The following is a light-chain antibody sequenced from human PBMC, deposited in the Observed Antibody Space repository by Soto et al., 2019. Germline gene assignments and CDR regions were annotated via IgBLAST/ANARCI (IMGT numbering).Light chain of an antibody. CDR2: LEVNGSY. Sequence: QPVLTQSSSASASLGSSVKLTCTLSSGHSSYIIAWHQQQPGKAPRYLMKLEVNGSYNKGSGVPDRFSGSSSGADRYLTISNLQFEDEADYYCETWDNNILVFGGGTKLTVL. CDR1: SGHSSYI. V-gene: IGLV4-60*02. CDR3: ETWDNNILV. J-gene: IGLJ2*01.